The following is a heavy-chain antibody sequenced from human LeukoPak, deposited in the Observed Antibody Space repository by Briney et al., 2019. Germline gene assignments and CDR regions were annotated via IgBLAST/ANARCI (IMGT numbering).Heavy chain of an antibody. J-gene: IGHJ4*02. CDR3: ARDGLAGY. V-gene: IGHV3-7*05. D-gene: IGHD6-19*01. Sequence: GGSLRLSCAASGFTFSNYWMSWVRQTPGKGLEWVANIKTDGSEKYYVDSVEGRFTISRDNAKNALSLRMNSLRAEATAVYYCARDGLAGYWGQGTLVTVSS. CDR2: IKTDGSEK. CDR1: GFTFSNYW.